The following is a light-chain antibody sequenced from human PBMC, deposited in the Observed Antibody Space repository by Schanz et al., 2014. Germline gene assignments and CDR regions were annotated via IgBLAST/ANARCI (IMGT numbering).Light chain of an antibody. CDR3: QQYNSWPLT. CDR2: GAS. Sequence: EIVMTQSSGTLSVSPGERATLSCRASQSISSNLAWYQQKPGQAPRLLIYGASTRATGIPARFSGSGSGTEFTLTISSLQSEDFAVYYCQQYNSWPLTFGGGTKVEIK. CDR1: QSISSN. V-gene: IGKV3-15*01. J-gene: IGKJ4*01.